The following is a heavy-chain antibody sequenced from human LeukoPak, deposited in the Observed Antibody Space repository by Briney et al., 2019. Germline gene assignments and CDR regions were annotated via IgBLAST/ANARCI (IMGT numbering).Heavy chain of an antibody. J-gene: IGHJ6*03. Sequence: PSETLSLTCAVSGVSISSSNWWSWVRQPPGKGLEWIGEINHSGSTNYNPSLKSRVTISVDTSKNQFSLKLSSVTAADTAVYYCARASVAARRTYYYYMDVWGKGTTVTISS. D-gene: IGHD6-19*01. V-gene: IGHV4-4*02. CDR1: GVSISSSNW. CDR3: ARASVAARRTYYYYMDV. CDR2: INHSGST.